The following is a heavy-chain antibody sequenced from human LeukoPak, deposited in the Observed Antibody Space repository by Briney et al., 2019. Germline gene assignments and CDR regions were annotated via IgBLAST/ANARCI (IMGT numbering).Heavy chain of an antibody. CDR3: ARKRSPGAFDI. CDR1: GFTFSSYG. CDR2: IRYDGSIK. J-gene: IGHJ3*02. Sequence: GGSLRLSCAASGFTFSSYGMHWIRQAPGKGLEWVAFIRYDGSIKYYADSVKGRFTISRDNSKDTLYLQMNSLRAEDTAVYYCARKRSPGAFDIWGQGTMVTVSS. V-gene: IGHV3-30*02.